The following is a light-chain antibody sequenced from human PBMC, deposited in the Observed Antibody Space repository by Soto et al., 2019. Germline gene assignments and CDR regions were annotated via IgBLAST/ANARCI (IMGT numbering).Light chain of an antibody. J-gene: IGKJ5*01. CDR2: CAY. Sequence: PWVRAPLSCRASQSVLGLLASYQQKPGQAHSLLISCAYNRATGIQLRFCGSGSGTDFTLTICSLEPEDSAVYYSQQRHMWPITFGQGTGLEIK. V-gene: IGKV3-11*01. CDR3: QQRHMWPIT. CDR1: QSVLGL.